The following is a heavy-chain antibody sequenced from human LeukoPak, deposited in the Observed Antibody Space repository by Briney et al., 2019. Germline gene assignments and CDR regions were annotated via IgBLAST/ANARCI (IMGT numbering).Heavy chain of an antibody. CDR1: GGSISSNNYY. CDR2: IFYSGTT. D-gene: IGHD6-19*01. V-gene: IGHV4-39*01. Sequence: ASETLSLTCTVSGGSISSNNYYWAWIRQPPGKGLEWIASIFYSGTTYYNPSLKSRVTISVDTSKNQFSLKLTSVTAADTAVYYCARAGSSAWHWYFDLWGRGTLVTVSS. J-gene: IGHJ2*01. CDR3: ARAGSSAWHWYFDL.